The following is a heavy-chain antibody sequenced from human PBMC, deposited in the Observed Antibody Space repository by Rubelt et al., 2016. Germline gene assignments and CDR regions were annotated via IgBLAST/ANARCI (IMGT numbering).Heavy chain of an antibody. CDR2: IIPILGIA. J-gene: IGHJ6*02. V-gene: IGHV1-69*04. D-gene: IGHD3-3*01. Sequence: QVQLVQSGAEVKKPGSSVKVSCKASGGTFSSYAISWVRQAPGQGLEWMGRIIPILGIANYAQKFQGRVTITADKSTSTADMELSSLSSEDTAVYYCARPSYYDFWSGYTNPDKTDGMDVWGQGTTVTVSS. CDR3: ARPSYYDFWSGYTNPDKTDGMDV. CDR1: GGTFSSYA.